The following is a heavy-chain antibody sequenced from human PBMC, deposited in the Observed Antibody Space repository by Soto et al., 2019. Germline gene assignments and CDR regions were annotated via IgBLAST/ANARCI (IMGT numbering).Heavy chain of an antibody. CDR3: ARTENYYDHSGYYF. CDR2: VFHSVTS. D-gene: IGHD3-22*01. Sequence: PSETLSLTCAVYGSSINNGYYWAWSRQPPGKGLEWIGSVFHSVTSYHNPSLKSRLTISVDTSKNQFSLRLSSVTAPDTAVYHSARTENYYDHSGYYFWGPGTLVTV. V-gene: IGHV4-38-2*01. CDR1: GSSINNGYY. J-gene: IGHJ4*02.